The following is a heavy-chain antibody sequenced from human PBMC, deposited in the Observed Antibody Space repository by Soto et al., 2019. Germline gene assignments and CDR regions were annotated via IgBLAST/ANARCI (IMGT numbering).Heavy chain of an antibody. CDR2: ISWNSGSI. CDR3: AKDAFSIAVAQPTDPS. D-gene: IGHD6-19*01. J-gene: IGHJ5*02. CDR1: GFTFDDYA. V-gene: IGHV3-9*01. Sequence: DVQLVESGGGLVQPGRSLRLSCAASGFTFDDYAMHWVRQAPGKGLEWVSGISWNSGSIGYADSVKGRFTISRDNAKNSLYLQMNSLRAEDTALYYCAKDAFSIAVAQPTDPSWGQGTLVTVSS.